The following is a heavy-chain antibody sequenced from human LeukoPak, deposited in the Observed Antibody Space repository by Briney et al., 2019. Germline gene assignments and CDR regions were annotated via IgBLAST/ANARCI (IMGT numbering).Heavy chain of an antibody. D-gene: IGHD3-10*01. Sequence: PGGSLRLSCAASGSTFSNAWMSWVRQAPNKGLEWVGRSKTKTDGGTTDYAAPVKGRFTISRDDSKDTLYLQMNSLKSEDTAVYYCTTDYGSGSYHYFNYWGQGTLVTVSS. CDR3: TTDYGSGSYHYFNY. V-gene: IGHV3-15*01. CDR1: GSTFSNAW. CDR2: SKTKTDGGTT. J-gene: IGHJ4*02.